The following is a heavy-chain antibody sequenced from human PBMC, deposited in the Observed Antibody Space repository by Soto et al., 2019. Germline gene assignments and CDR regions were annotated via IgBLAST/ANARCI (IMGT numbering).Heavy chain of an antibody. Sequence: QVQLVQSGAEVKKPGSSVKVSCKASGGTFSSYTISWVRQAPGQGLEWMGRIIPILGIANYAQKFQGRVTITADKSTSTADMELSSLRSEDTAVYYCARDQGGYYYYGMDVWGQGTTVTVSS. V-gene: IGHV1-69*08. CDR3: ARDQGGYYYYGMDV. CDR2: IIPILGIA. CDR1: GGTFSSYT. D-gene: IGHD3-16*01. J-gene: IGHJ6*02.